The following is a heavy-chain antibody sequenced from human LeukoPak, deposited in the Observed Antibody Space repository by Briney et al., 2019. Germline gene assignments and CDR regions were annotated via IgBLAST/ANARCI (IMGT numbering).Heavy chain of an antibody. CDR1: GFVFGDFR. V-gene: IGHV3-11*05. J-gene: IGHJ4*02. Sequence: GGSLRLSCAGAGFVFGDFRMTWIRQAPGKGLEWVAYITFDGTVTHYADSVEGRFTVPRDDAKNSLFLQMDRLRVDDTATYYCARDKGGGGGYPVLDSWGRGVLVTVSS. D-gene: IGHD3-16*02. CDR3: ARDKGGGGGYPVLDS. CDR2: ITFDGTVT.